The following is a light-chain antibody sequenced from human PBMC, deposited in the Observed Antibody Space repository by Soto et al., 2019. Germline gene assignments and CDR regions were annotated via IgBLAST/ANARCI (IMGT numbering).Light chain of an antibody. J-gene: IGKJ1*01. CDR1: QSSSMW. Sequence: DIQMTQSPSTLPASVGDRLTITCRASQSSSMWLAWYQQRPGKGPKLLIYKASNLQGGVSSRVSGSGSGTEFTLTISGLQPDEFATYYSQQYYTYPWTFGHGTKVEI. V-gene: IGKV1-5*03. CDR2: KAS. CDR3: QQYYTYPWT.